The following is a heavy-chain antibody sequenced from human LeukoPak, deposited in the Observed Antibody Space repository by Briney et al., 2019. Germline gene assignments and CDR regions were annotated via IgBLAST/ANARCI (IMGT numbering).Heavy chain of an antibody. J-gene: IGHJ3*02. V-gene: IGHV4-34*01. D-gene: IGHD3-22*01. CDR2: INHSGST. CDR3: ARGDSSGYYYPDAFDI. Sequence: SETLSLTCAVYGGSFSGYYWSWIRQPPGKGLEWIGEINHSGSTNYNPSLKSRVTISVDTSKNQFSLKLSSVTAADTAVYYCARGDSSGYYYPDAFDIWGQGTMVTVSS. CDR1: GGSFSGYY.